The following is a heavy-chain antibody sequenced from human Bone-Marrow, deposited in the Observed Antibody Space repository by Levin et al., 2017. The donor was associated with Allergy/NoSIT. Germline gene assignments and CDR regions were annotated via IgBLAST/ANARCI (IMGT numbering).Heavy chain of an antibody. D-gene: IGHD5-24*01. J-gene: IGHJ4*02. CDR3: ARGRDGYTQSDY. CDR2: IYYTGSA. Sequence: ASETLSLTCTVSGGSISNYYWNWIRQPPGKGLEWIGYIYYTGSANYNPSLKSRVTISVDTSKNQFSLKLSSVTAADTAVYYCARGRDGYTQSDYWGQGTLVAVSS. CDR1: GGSISNYY. V-gene: IGHV4-59*01.